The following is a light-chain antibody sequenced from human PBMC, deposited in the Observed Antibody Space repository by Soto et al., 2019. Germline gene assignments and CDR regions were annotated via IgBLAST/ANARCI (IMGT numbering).Light chain of an antibody. V-gene: IGLV2-23*02. CDR2: EVS. J-gene: IGLJ1*01. Sequence: QSALTQPASVSGSPGQSITISCTGTSSDVGGYNLVSWYQQHPGKAPKLMIYEVSKRPSGVSNRFSGSKSGNTASLTISGLQDEDEDDYYCCSYAGSSTFAYVFGGGTKVTVL. CDR3: CSYAGSSTFAYV. CDR1: SSDVGGYNL.